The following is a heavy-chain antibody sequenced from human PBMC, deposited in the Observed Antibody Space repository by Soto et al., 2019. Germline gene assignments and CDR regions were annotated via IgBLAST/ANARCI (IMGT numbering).Heavy chain of an antibody. V-gene: IGHV1-69*13. D-gene: IGHD4-17*01. CDR3: ARRPRYGDYLYYFDY. Sequence: GASVKVSCKASGGTFSSYAISWVRQAPGQGLEWMGGIIPIFGTASYAQKFQGRVTITADESTSTAYMELSSLRSEDTAVYYCARRPRYGDYLYYFDYWGQGTLVTVSS. CDR2: IIPIFGTA. J-gene: IGHJ4*02. CDR1: GGTFSSYA.